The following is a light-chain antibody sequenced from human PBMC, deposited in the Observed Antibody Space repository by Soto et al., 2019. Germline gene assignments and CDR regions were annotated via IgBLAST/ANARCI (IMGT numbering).Light chain of an antibody. Sequence: THITHSPSSVSSSVGDRVTITCRASQAIDGWLAWYQQKPGEAPKLLIFTGSLLHSGVPPRFSGSGSGTDFTLTISSLQPEDFATYYCQQTISFPPTFGQGTKVDIK. J-gene: IGKJ1*01. CDR1: QAIDGW. CDR3: QQTISFPPT. V-gene: IGKV1-12*01. CDR2: TGS.